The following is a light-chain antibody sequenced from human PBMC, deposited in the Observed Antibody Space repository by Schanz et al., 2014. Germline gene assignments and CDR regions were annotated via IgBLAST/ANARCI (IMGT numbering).Light chain of an antibody. V-gene: IGLV2-14*01. CDR2: DVS. CDR3: SSYTSSSTLV. Sequence: QSVLTQPASVSGSPGQSITISCTATGSADGAFTYVSWYQQHPGKAPKLMIYDVSNRPSGVSNRFSGSKSVNTASLTISGLQAEDEADYYCSSYTSSSTLVFGGGTKLTVL. CDR1: GSADGAFTY. J-gene: IGLJ2*01.